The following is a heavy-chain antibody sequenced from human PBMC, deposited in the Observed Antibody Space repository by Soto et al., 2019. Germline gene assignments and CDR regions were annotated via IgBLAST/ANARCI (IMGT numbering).Heavy chain of an antibody. D-gene: IGHD2-2*02. J-gene: IGHJ5*02. CDR3: VRSWGVYCSSTRCYSPWLDP. CDR2: ISSSGSPI. V-gene: IGHV3-48*03. CDR1: GFTFSSHE. Sequence: EVQLVESGGGLEQLGGSLRLSCVASGFTFSSHEMNWVRQAPGKGLEWVSYISSSGSPIDYADSVRGRFTISRDNAKNSVILQMNSLRVEDTAVYYCVRSWGVYCSSTRCYSPWLDPWGQGTLVTVSS.